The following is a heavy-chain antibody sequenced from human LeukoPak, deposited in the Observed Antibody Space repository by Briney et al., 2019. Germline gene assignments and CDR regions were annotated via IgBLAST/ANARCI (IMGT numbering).Heavy chain of an antibody. CDR2: IDGDGSFT. Sequence: PGGALRLSCAASGFTFSTYWMHWVRQVPGKGLVWVSGIDGDGSFTTYADSVKDRCTVSRDNAKNTLYLQMNSLRAEDTAVYYCARGRYYDMDVWGQGTTVTVSS. V-gene: IGHV3-74*01. J-gene: IGHJ6*02. CDR3: ARGRYYDMDV. CDR1: GFTFSTYW.